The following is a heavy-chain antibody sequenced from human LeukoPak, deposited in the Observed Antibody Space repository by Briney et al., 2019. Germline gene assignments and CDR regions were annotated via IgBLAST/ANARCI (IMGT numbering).Heavy chain of an antibody. D-gene: IGHD6-13*01. CDR2: ISAYNGNT. Sequence: ASVKVSCKASGYTFTSYGTSWVRQAPGQGLEWMGWISAYNGNTNYAQKLQGRVTMTTDTSTSTAYMELRSLRSDDTAVYYCAREQQLVPYYYYGMDVWGQGTTVTVSS. J-gene: IGHJ6*02. V-gene: IGHV1-18*01. CDR1: GYTFTSYG. CDR3: AREQQLVPYYYYGMDV.